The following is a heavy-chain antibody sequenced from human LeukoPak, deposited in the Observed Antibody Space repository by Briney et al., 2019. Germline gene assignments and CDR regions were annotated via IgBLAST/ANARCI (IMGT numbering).Heavy chain of an antibody. CDR3: AKVPGLTIFGVVITYYFDY. Sequence: GGSLRLSCAASGFTFSSYGMSWVRQAPGKGLEWVSAISGSGGSTYYADSVKGRFTISRDNSKNTLYLQMNSLRAEDTAVYYCAKVPGLTIFGVVITYYFDYWGQGTLVTVSS. J-gene: IGHJ4*02. CDR1: GFTFSSYG. D-gene: IGHD3-3*01. V-gene: IGHV3-23*01. CDR2: ISGSGGST.